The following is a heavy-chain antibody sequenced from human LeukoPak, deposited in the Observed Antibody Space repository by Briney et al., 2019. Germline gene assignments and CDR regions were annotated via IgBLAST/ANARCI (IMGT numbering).Heavy chain of an antibody. CDR3: ARDRYYDSSGTPV. CDR2: INWNGGST. CDR1: GFTFDDYG. Sequence: PGGSLRLSCAASGFTFDDYGMSWVRQAPGKGLEWVSGINWNGGSTGYADSVKGRFTISRDNAKNSLYLQMSSLRAEDTALFYCARDRYYDSSGTPVWGQGTLVTVSS. J-gene: IGHJ4*02. D-gene: IGHD3-22*01. V-gene: IGHV3-20*04.